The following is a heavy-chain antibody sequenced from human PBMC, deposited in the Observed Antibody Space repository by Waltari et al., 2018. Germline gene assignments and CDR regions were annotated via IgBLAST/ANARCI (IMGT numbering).Heavy chain of an antibody. CDR1: GFSFSGSS. J-gene: IGHJ4*02. V-gene: IGHV3-73*01. CDR3: SGGEVTGTDF. CDR2: IRREPYNYAT. Sequence: EVQVVESGGGLVQPGGSLILSCATSGFSFSGSSIHWVRQTSGKGLEWVGRIRREPYNYATAYSASVKGRFTISRDDSKNTAFLQMNSLMTEDTAVYYCSGGEVTGTDFWGQGTLVTVSS. D-gene: IGHD6-19*01.